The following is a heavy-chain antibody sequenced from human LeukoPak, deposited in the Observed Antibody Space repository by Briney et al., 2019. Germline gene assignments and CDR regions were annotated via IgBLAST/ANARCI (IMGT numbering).Heavy chain of an antibody. CDR2: ISRNGGST. J-gene: IGHJ3*02. D-gene: IGHD4/OR15-4a*01. CDR1: GFTFSNYG. CDR3: VKESGFMVAPNSAFDI. Sequence: GGSLRLSCAASGFTFSNYGMHWVRQAPGKGLEYVSGISRNGGSTYYADSVKGRFTISRDNSKNTLYLQMSSLRAEDTAVYYCVKESGFMVAPNSAFDIWGQGTMVTVSS. V-gene: IGHV3-64D*06.